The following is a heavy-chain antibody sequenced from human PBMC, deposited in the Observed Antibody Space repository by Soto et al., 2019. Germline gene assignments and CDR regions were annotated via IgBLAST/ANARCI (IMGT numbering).Heavy chain of an antibody. Sequence: GGSLRLSCSASGFTFSSYAMHWVRQAPGKGLEYVSAISSNGGSTYYADSVKGRFTISRDNSKNTLYLQMSSLRAEDTAVYYCVKSGSYYYDSSGYYSGDFGELEFDYWGQGTLVTVSS. V-gene: IGHV3-64D*08. CDR2: ISSNGGST. J-gene: IGHJ4*02. CDR1: GFTFSSYA. CDR3: VKSGSYYYDSSGYYSGDFGELEFDY. D-gene: IGHD3-22*01.